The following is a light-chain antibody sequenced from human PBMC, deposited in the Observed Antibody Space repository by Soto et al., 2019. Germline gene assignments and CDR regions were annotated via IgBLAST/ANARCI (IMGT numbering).Light chain of an antibody. CDR3: RSFTRSSTLV. CDR1: SSDVGGYNY. CDR2: EVS. Sequence: QSALTQPASVSGSPGQSITISCTGTSSDVGGYNYVSWYQQHPGKAPKLIIYEVSNRPSGVSNRFSGSKSGNTASLTIAELLAEDEADYYCRSFTRSSTLVFGGGTKLTVL. V-gene: IGLV2-14*01. J-gene: IGLJ3*02.